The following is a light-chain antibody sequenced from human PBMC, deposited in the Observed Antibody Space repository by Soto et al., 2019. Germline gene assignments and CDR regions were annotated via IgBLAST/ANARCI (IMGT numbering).Light chain of an antibody. V-gene: IGKV1-27*01. CDR1: QGISNY. CDR2: AAS. CDR3: QKYNSALLYT. J-gene: IGKJ2*01. Sequence: DIQMTQSPSSLSASVGDRVTITCRASQGISNYLAWYQQKPGKVPKLLIYAASTLQSGVPSRFSGSGSGTDFTLTISSLQPEDVATSYCQKYNSALLYTFGQGTKLEIK.